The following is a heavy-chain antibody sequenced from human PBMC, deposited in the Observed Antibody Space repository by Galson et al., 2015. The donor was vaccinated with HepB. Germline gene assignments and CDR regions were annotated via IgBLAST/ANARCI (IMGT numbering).Heavy chain of an antibody. CDR2: ISSGSSNI. J-gene: IGHJ3*02. D-gene: IGHD3/OR15-3a*01. Sequence: SLRLSCAASGFTFSSYSMNWVRQAPGKGLEWVSSISSGSSNIYYADSVKGRFTISRDNAKNSLYLQMNSLRAEDTAVYYCARDGDRLAPSSSIFDNWGQGTMVTVSS. CDR1: GFTFSSYS. CDR3: ARDGDRLAPSSSIFDN. V-gene: IGHV3-21*01.